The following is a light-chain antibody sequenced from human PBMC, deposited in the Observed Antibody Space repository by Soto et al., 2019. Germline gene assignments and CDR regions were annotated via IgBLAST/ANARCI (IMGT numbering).Light chain of an antibody. CDR3: QQYYNWPRT. CDR2: GAS. Sequence: EIVLTHSPGTLSLSPWEIATLSCRASQSISSSYLAWYQQKPGQAPRLLIYGASTRASGIPARFSGSGSGTEFTLTISSLQSEDFAVYYSQQYYNWPRTFGQGTKVDIK. J-gene: IGKJ1*01. V-gene: IGKV3-15*01. CDR1: QSISSSY.